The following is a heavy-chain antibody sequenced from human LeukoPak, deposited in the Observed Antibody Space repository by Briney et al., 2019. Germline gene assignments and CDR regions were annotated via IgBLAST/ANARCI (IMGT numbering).Heavy chain of an antibody. CDR3: ARDQEGDVGAISYNFAIDV. Sequence: GGSLRLSCAASGFTFSRYWMHWVRQAPGKGLVWVSRINRDGSATTYADSVKGRFTVSRDNGKNTLYLQMNSLSADDTAVYYCARDQEGDVGAISYNFAIDVWGQGTTVTVAS. V-gene: IGHV3-74*01. CDR2: INRDGSAT. CDR1: GFTFSRYW. J-gene: IGHJ6*02. D-gene: IGHD1-26*01.